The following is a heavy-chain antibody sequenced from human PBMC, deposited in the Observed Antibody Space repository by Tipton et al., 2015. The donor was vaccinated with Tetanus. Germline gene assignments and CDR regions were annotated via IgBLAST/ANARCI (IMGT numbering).Heavy chain of an antibody. CDR3: ARHVYGYWIDP. Sequence: TLSLTCTVSGASISDKKYYWGWISQAPGQGLEWIASIFFQGSPYYSPSLKSRLTIDVDTSQNLFSLRLTSVTAADTAVYYCARHVYGYWIDPWGEAALVTVSS. D-gene: IGHD2/OR15-2a*01. V-gene: IGHV4-39*02. CDR1: GASISDKKYY. CDR2: IFFQGSP. J-gene: IGHJ5*02.